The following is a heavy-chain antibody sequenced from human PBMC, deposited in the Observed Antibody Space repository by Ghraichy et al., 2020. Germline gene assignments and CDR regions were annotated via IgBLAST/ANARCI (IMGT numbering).Heavy chain of an antibody. J-gene: IGHJ6*02. Sequence: SETLSLTCAVYGGSFSGYYWSWIRQPPGKGLEWIGEINHSGSTNYNPSLKSRVTISVDTSKNQFSLKLSSVTAADTAVYYCARTRYSSSSTRYYYYYYGMDVWGQGTTVTVSS. V-gene: IGHV4-34*01. CDR3: ARTRYSSSSTRYYYYYYGMDV. CDR2: INHSGST. D-gene: IGHD6-6*01. CDR1: GGSFSGYY.